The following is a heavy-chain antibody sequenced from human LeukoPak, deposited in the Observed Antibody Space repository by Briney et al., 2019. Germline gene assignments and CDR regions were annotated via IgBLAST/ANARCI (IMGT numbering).Heavy chain of an antibody. V-gene: IGHV3-23*01. D-gene: IGHD2-15*01. CDR2: ISGSGGTT. Sequence: GGSLRLSCEASGFTFSSYAMSWVRQAPGKGLEWVSGISGSGGTTYYADSVKGRFTISRDNSKNTLSLQMNSLRAEDTAVYYCAKGYCTGGSCYRPSDYWGQGTLVTVSS. CDR3: AKGYCTGGSCYRPSDY. CDR1: GFTFSSYA. J-gene: IGHJ4*02.